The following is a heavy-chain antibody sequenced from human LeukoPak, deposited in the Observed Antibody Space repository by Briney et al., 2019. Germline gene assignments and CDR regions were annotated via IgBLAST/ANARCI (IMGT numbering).Heavy chain of an antibody. CDR2: IIPIFGAA. V-gene: IGHV1-69*13. J-gene: IGHJ3*02. CDR1: GGTFSSYA. CDR3: ARVKSPSVDAFDI. Sequence: GASVKVSCKASGGTFSSYAISWVRQAPGQGLEWMGGIIPIFGAANYAQKFQGRVTITADESTSTAYMELSSLRSEDTAVYYCARVKSPSVDAFDIWGQGTMVTVSS.